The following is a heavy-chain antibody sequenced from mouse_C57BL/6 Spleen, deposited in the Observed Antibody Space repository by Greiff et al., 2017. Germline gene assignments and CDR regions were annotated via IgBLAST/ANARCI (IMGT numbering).Heavy chain of an antibody. CDR2: IRNKANNHAT. J-gene: IGHJ4*01. V-gene: IGHV6-6*01. Sequence: EVMLVESGGGLVQPGGSMKLSCAASGFTFSDAWMDWVRQSPEKGLEWVAEIRNKANNHATYYAESVKGRFTISRDDSKSSVYLQMNSLRAEDTGIYYCTRDDYDVYYAMDYWGQGTSVTVSS. CDR3: TRDDYDVYYAMDY. CDR1: GFTFSDAW. D-gene: IGHD2-4*01.